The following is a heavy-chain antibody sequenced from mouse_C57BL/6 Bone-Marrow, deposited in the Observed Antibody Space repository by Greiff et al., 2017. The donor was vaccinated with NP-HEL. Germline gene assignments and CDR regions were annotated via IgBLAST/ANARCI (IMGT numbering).Heavy chain of an antibody. CDR2: ISNGGGST. Sequence: DVMLVESGGGLVQPGGSLKLSCAASGFTFSDYYMYWVRQTPEKRLEWVAYISNGGGSTYYPDTVKGRFTISRDNAKNTLYLQMSRLKSEDTAMYYCARQYYGSSYVPYWYFDVWGTGTTVTVSS. CDR1: GFTFSDYY. CDR3: ARQYYGSSYVPYWYFDV. D-gene: IGHD1-1*01. V-gene: IGHV5-12*01. J-gene: IGHJ1*03.